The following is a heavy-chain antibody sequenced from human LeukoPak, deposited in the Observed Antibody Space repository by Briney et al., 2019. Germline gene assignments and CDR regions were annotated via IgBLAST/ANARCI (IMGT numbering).Heavy chain of an antibody. CDR3: ARADVDSVIGAFDI. Sequence: SETLSLTCTVSGGSISSYYWSWIRQPAGKGLEWIGRICTSGSTNYNPSLKSRVTMSVDTSKNQFSLKLSSVTAADTAVYYCARADVDSVIGAFDIWGQGTMVTVSS. V-gene: IGHV4-4*07. D-gene: IGHD2-21*01. J-gene: IGHJ3*02. CDR2: ICTSGST. CDR1: GGSISSYY.